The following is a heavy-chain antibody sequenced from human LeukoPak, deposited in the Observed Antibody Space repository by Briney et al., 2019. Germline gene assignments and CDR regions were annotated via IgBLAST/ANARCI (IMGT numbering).Heavy chain of an antibody. V-gene: IGHV4-61*02. CDR2: IYTSGST. Sequence: SETLSLTCTVPGGSISSGSYCWSWIRRPAGKGLEWIGRIYTSGSTNYNPSLKSRVTISVDTSKNQFSLKLSSVTAADTAVYYCARAQNYYGLTPDAFDIWGQGTMVTVSS. D-gene: IGHD3-10*01. CDR3: ARAQNYYGLTPDAFDI. CDR1: GGSISSGSYC. J-gene: IGHJ3*02.